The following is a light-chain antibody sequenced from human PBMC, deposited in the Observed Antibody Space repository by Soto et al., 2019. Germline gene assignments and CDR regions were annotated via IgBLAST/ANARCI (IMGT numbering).Light chain of an antibody. CDR3: QQYCSSPPGT. Sequence: EIVLTQSPGTLSLSPGERATLSCRASQSVSSSYLAWYQQKPGQAPRLLIYGAASRATSIPDRFSGSGSGPDFTLTISRLEAEDFAVYYCQQYCSSPPGTFGQGTKMELK. J-gene: IGKJ1*01. CDR2: GAA. V-gene: IGKV3-20*01. CDR1: QSVSSSY.